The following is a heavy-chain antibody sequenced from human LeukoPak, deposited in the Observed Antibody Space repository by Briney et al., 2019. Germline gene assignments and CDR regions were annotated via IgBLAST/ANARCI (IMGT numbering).Heavy chain of an antibody. CDR3: ARARSIAVAAGFDY. CDR1: GFTFSDYY. CDR2: ISSSSSYT. D-gene: IGHD6-19*01. V-gene: IGHV3-11*05. Sequence: KPGGSLRLSCAASGFTFSDYYMNWIRQAPGKGLEWVSYISSSSSYTNYADSVKGRFTISRDNAKNSLYLQMNSLRAEDTAVYYCARARSIAVAAGFDYWGQGTQVTVSS. J-gene: IGHJ4*02.